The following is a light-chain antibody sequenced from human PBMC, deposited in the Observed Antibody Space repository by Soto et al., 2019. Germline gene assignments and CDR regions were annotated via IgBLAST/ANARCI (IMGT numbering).Light chain of an antibody. J-gene: IGKJ1*01. CDR1: QSISGT. Sequence: EIEIAQSPGAQSVSPGGRATRSCRASQSISGTLAWYQQKPGQAPRLLIYGASTRAAGFPARFSGSGSGTDFTLTISSLQSEDFAVYYCQQYDNWPWTFGQGTKVDIK. CDR3: QQYDNWPWT. V-gene: IGKV3-15*01. CDR2: GAS.